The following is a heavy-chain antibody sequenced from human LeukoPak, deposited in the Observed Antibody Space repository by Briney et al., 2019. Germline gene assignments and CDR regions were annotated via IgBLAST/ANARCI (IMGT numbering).Heavy chain of an antibody. J-gene: IGHJ4*02. Sequence: GGSLRLSCAASGFTFSSYSMNWVRQAPGKGLEWVSSTSSSSSYIYYADSVKGRFTISRDNAKNSLYLQMNSLRAEDTAVYYCARNGGWYNYFDYWGQGTLVTVSS. V-gene: IGHV3-21*04. D-gene: IGHD6-19*01. CDR1: GFTFSSYS. CDR3: ARNGGWYNYFDY. CDR2: TSSSSSYI.